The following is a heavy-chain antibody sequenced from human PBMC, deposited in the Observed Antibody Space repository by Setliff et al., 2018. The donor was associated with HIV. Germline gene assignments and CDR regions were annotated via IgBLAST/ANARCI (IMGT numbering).Heavy chain of an antibody. CDR3: ARGVSQAYTYGSGAYYYFDF. CDR2: IATYNGNT. V-gene: IGHV1-18*01. J-gene: IGHJ4*02. D-gene: IGHD6-19*01. Sequence: ASVKVSCKASGYTFNSYGISWVRQAPGQGPEWVGWIATYNGNTNYAQRLQGRVTLTTDTSTSTAYMELRSLRFDDTAVYFCARGVSQAYTYGSGAYYYFDFWGLGTLVTVXS. CDR1: GYTFNSYG.